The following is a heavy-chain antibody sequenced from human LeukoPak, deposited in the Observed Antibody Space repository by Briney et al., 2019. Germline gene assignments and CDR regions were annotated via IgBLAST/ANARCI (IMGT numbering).Heavy chain of an antibody. CDR1: GGSMNSYY. Sequence: PSETLSLTCSVSGGSMNSYYWSWIRQSPGKGLEWIGYIYYSGSTNYNPSLKSRVTISVDTSKNQFSLKLNSVTAADTAVYYCARLGSGNYFSPVNYWGQGTQVRVSS. J-gene: IGHJ4*02. CDR2: IYYSGST. V-gene: IGHV4-59*08. D-gene: IGHD1-26*01. CDR3: ARLGSGNYFSPVNY.